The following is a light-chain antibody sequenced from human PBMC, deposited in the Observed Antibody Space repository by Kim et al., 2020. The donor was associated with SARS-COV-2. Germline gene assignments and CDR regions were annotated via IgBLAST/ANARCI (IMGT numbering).Light chain of an antibody. CDR3: QQYNNWLREFT. Sequence: EIVMTQSPATLSVSPGERATLSCRASQSVSSNLAWYQQKPGQAPRLIIYGASTRATDIPARFSGSGSGTEFTLTISSLQSEDFAVYYCQQYNNWLREFTFGPGTKVDIK. CDR2: GAS. J-gene: IGKJ3*01. V-gene: IGKV3-15*01. CDR1: QSVSSN.